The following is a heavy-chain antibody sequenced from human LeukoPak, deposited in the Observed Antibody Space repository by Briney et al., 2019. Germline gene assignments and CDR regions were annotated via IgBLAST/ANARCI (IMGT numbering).Heavy chain of an antibody. CDR2: IRFDGNNK. J-gene: IGHJ4*02. CDR3: AKDPQLITMILGD. V-gene: IGHV3-30*02. CDR1: GFTFSSYG. D-gene: IGHD3-22*01. Sequence: GGSLRLSCAPSGFTFSSYGMHWVRQAPGKGLEWVAFIRFDGNNKYYADSVKGRFTISRDNSKNTLYLQMNSLRAEDTAVYYCAKDPQLITMILGDWGQGTLVTVSS.